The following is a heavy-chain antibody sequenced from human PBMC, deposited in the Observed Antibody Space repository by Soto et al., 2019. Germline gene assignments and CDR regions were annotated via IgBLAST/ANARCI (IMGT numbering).Heavy chain of an antibody. CDR3: ARVGVRGVISGMDV. V-gene: IGHV4-31*03. J-gene: IGHJ6*02. D-gene: IGHD3-10*01. CDR2: IYYSGST. CDR1: GGSISSGGYY. Sequence: QVQLQEACPGLVKPSQTLSLTCTVSGGSISSGGYYLSWIRQHPGKGLEWIGCIYYSGSTNYNPSLKSRASISLDTSKKQFSLKLSSVTAADTAMYYCARVGVRGVISGMDVWGQGTTVTVSS.